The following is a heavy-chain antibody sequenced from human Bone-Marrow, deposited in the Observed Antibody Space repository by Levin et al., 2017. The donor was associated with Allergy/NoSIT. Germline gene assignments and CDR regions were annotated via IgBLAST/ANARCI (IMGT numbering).Heavy chain of an antibody. CDR3: ARGDSSRDSSSSTWEAPVRFDP. CDR2: IYSSGSS. Sequence: PSETLSLTCTVSAGSISGYYWSWIRQPPGKGLEWIGHIYSSGSSSHNPSLQSRVTISIDGSARYFSLRLTSVTSADTAVYYCARGDSSRDSSSSTWEAPVRFDPWGQGILVTVSS. J-gene: IGHJ5*02. V-gene: IGHV4-59*01. D-gene: IGHD3-22*01. CDR1: AGSISGYY.